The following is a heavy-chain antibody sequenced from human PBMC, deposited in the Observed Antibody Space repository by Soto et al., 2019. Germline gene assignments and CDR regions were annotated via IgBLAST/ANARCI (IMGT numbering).Heavy chain of an antibody. J-gene: IGHJ4*02. V-gene: IGHV3-23*01. CDR1: GFSLSTYG. CDR2: VSGGSGTT. D-gene: IGHD1-1*01. Sequence: EVQLLESGGGLVQPGGSLRLSCTAYGFSLSTYGVTWVRQAPGKGLEWVSGVSGGSGTTHYADSVKGRFTITTDTSENTAYLQMNSLRVEDTAVYYCAKWNGYGDHWGQGTLVTVS. CDR3: AKWNGYGDH.